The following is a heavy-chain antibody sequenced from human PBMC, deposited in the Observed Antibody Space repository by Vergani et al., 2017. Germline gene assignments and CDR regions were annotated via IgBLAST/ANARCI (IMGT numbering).Heavy chain of an antibody. Sequence: EVQLVPSGAEVKKPGESLTISCQISGYSFTNYWIGWVRQMPGKGLEWMGIIHPADSDTRYSQSFQGQVTISVDKSISTAYLQRSSLRASDSAMYYCARLYGRDSSGSKYCDYWGQGTLGTGSS. J-gene: IGHJ4*02. V-gene: IGHV5-51*01. CDR3: ARLYGRDSSGSKYCDY. CDR1: GYSFTNYW. CDR2: IHPADSDT. D-gene: IGHD3-22*01.